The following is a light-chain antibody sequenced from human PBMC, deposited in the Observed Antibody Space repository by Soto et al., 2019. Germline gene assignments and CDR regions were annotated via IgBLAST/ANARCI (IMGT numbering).Light chain of an antibody. V-gene: IGLV2-11*01. CDR2: DVS. J-gene: IGLJ1*01. Sequence: QSALTQPRSVSGSPGQSVTISCTGTSSDVGGYNFVSWYQQHPGKAPKLMIYDVSKRPSGVPDRFSGSKSGNPASLTISGLPAEAEADYYCCSYAGSYTYVFGTGTKLNV. CDR3: CSYAGSYTYV. CDR1: SSDVGGYNF.